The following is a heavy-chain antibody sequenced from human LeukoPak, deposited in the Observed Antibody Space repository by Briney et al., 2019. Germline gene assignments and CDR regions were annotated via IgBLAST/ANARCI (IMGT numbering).Heavy chain of an antibody. Sequence: ASVKVSCKASGYTFTGYYMHWVRQAPGQGLEWMGWINPNSGGTNYAQKFQGRVTMTRDTSISTAYMELSRLRSDDTAVYYCARDISYDILTGYYHYWGQGTLVTVSS. CDR3: ARDISYDILTGYYHY. CDR2: INPNSGGT. CDR1: GYTFTGYY. V-gene: IGHV1-2*02. D-gene: IGHD3-9*01. J-gene: IGHJ4*02.